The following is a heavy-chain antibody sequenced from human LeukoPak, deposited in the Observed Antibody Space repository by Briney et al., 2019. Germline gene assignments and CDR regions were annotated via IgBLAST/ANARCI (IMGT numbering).Heavy chain of an antibody. CDR3: ARAYGDYVYYYYYMDV. CDR2: ISGGSSTI. J-gene: IGHJ6*03. V-gene: IGHV3-48*04. D-gene: IGHD4-17*01. Sequence: PGGSLRLSCAASGFTFSIYSMNWVRQSPGKGLEWVSYISGGSSTIYYADSVKGRFTISRDNAKNSLCLQMNSLRAEDTAVYYCARAYGDYVYYYYYMDVWGKGTTVTVSS. CDR1: GFTFSIYS.